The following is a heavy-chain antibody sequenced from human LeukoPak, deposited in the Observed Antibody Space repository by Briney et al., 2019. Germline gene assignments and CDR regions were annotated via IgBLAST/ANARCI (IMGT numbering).Heavy chain of an antibody. J-gene: IGHJ3*02. CDR1: DDSLSSHY. CDR2: ISYIGST. Sequence: AETLSLTCAVSDDSLSSHYWTWIRQPPGKGLEWIGYISYIGSTNYNPSLKSRVTISIDTSRNQFSLRLSSVTAADTAVYYCARDLVTVTKGFDIWGQGTMVSVSS. V-gene: IGHV4-59*11. D-gene: IGHD4-17*01. CDR3: ARDLVTVTKGFDI.